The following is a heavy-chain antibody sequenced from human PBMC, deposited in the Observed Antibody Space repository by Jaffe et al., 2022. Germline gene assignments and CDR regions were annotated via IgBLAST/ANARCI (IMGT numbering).Heavy chain of an antibody. J-gene: IGHJ2*01. Sequence: QVQLQESGPGLVKPSQTLSLTCTVSGGSITTGTYYWSWIRQPAGKGLEWIGRIYTTGSTKYNPSLRSRVTISLDTSKNQFSLQLNSVTAADTAVYYCARDPEHTILRQGPNWYFDLWGRGTLVTVSS. D-gene: IGHD2-2*02. V-gene: IGHV4-61*02. CDR2: IYTTGST. CDR1: GGSITTGTYY. CDR3: ARDPEHTILRQGPNWYFDL.